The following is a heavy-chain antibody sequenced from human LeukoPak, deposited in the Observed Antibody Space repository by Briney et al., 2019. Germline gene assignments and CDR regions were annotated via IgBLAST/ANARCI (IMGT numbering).Heavy chain of an antibody. D-gene: IGHD3-10*01. V-gene: IGHV3-21*01. J-gene: IGHJ4*02. CDR1: GFTFNNYI. Sequence: PGGSLRLSCPASGFTFNNYIMNWVRQDPGKGLEWVSSISSSSDYIYYADSVKGRFTISRDNSKNTLYLQMNSLRPEDTAVYYCAKDSKRWKTYYYASGSYHFDYWGQGTLVTVSS. CDR2: ISSSSDYI. CDR3: AKDSKRWKTYYYASGSYHFDY.